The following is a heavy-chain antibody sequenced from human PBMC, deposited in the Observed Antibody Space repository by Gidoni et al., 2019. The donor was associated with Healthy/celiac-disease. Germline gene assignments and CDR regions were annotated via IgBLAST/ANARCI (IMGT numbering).Heavy chain of an antibody. CDR2: INHSGST. V-gene: IGHV4-34*01. Sequence: QVQLQQWGAGLLKPSETLSLTCAVYGGSFSGYYWSWIRQPPGKGLEWSGEINHSGSTNYNPSLKSRVTISVDTSKNQCSLKLSSVTAADTAVYYCARVYGDYEDYGMDVWGQGTTVTVSS. CDR1: GGSFSGYY. J-gene: IGHJ6*02. D-gene: IGHD4-17*01. CDR3: ARVYGDYEDYGMDV.